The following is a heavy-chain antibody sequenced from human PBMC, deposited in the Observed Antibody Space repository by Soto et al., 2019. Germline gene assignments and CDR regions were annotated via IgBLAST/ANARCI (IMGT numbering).Heavy chain of an antibody. CDR3: ARGRNGDYGGWFDP. D-gene: IGHD4-17*01. CDR2: INHSGST. CDR1: GGSFSGYY. J-gene: IGHJ5*02. V-gene: IGHV4-34*01. Sequence: QVQLQQWGAGLLKPSETLSLTCAVYGGSFSGYYWSWIRQPPGKGLGWIGEINHSGSTNYNPSLKSRVTISVDTSKNQFSLKLSSVTAADTAVYYCARGRNGDYGGWFDPWGQGTLVTVSS.